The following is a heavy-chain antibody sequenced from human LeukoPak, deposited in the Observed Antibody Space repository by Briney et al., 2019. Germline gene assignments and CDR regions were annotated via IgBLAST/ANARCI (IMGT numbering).Heavy chain of an antibody. CDR2: IYHSWST. D-gene: IGHD6-13*01. Sequence: PSETLSLTCAVSLGSLSSRNWWSWVRQPPGKGLEWIGEIYHSWSTNYNPSLISRVTISLDKSKNQFSLMLSTVTAADTAVYYCARETAAGTSYFDYWGQGTLVTVSS. V-gene: IGHV4-4*02. CDR1: LGSLSSRNW. J-gene: IGHJ4*02. CDR3: ARETAAGTSYFDY.